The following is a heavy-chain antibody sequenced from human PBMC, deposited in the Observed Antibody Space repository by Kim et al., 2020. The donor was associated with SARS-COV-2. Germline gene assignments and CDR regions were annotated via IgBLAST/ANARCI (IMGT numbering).Heavy chain of an antibody. J-gene: IGHJ6*02. D-gene: IGHD3-9*01. Sequence: SETLSLTCTVSGGSVSSGSYYWSWIRQPPGKGLEWIGYIYYSGSTNYNPSLKSRVTISVDTSKNQFSLKLSSVTAADTAVYYCARVMGDILTGALSQAPIWYYYYGMDVWGQGTTVTVSS. CDR3: ARVMGDILTGALSQAPIWYYYYGMDV. CDR2: IYYSGST. V-gene: IGHV4-61*01. CDR1: GGSVSSGSYY.